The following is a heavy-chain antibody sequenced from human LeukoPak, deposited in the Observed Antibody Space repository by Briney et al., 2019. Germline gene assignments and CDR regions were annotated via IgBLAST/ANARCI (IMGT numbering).Heavy chain of an antibody. CDR2: TNPSGGST. Sequence: EASVKVSCKASGYTFTGYYLHWARQAPGQGLEWMGITNPSGGSTSYAQKFQGRVTMTRDTSTSTVYMELSSLRSEDTAVYYCARDGPTVRGYYFDYWGQGTLVTVSS. D-gene: IGHD4-11*01. CDR1: GYTFTGYY. V-gene: IGHV1-46*03. J-gene: IGHJ4*02. CDR3: ARDGPTVRGYYFDY.